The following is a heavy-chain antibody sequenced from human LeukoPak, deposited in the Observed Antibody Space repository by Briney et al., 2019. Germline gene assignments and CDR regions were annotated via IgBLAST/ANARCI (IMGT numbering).Heavy chain of an antibody. Sequence: PGGSLRLSCAASGFTVSSNYMSWVRQAPGKGLEWVSVIYSGGSTYYADSVKGRFTISRDNSKNTLYLQMNSLRAEDTAVYCCARFSYSYGPFDYWGQGTLVTVSS. CDR3: ARFSYSYGPFDY. J-gene: IGHJ4*02. D-gene: IGHD5-18*01. CDR1: GFTVSSNY. V-gene: IGHV3-66*01. CDR2: IYSGGST.